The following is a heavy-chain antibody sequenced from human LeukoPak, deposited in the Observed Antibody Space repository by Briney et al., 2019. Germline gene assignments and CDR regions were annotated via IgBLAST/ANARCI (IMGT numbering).Heavy chain of an antibody. D-gene: IGHD1-1*01. CDR2: IYHSGST. CDR3: ARMETDYYYYMDV. V-gene: IGHV4-38-2*02. CDR1: DYSISGVYY. Sequence: SETLSLTCTVSDYSISGVYYWGWIRQPPGKGLEWIGSIYHSGSTYYNPSLKSRVTISVDASKNQFSLKLSSVTAADTAVYYCARMETDYYYYMDVWGKGTTVTVSS. J-gene: IGHJ6*03.